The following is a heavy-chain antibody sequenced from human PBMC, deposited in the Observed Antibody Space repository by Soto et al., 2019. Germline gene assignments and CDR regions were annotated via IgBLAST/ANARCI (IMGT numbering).Heavy chain of an antibody. Sequence: QVRLVESGGGVVQPGRSLRLSCAASGFNFGVFGMHWVRQAPGKGLEWLSVLSYEGSEEYYADSVRGRFTISRDNAKNSLFLQMNSLRAVDTAIYYCARIRANDYEIDYWGQGTLVTVSS. V-gene: IGHV3-33*05. CDR3: ARIRANDYEIDY. CDR1: GFNFGVFG. J-gene: IGHJ4*02. CDR2: LSYEGSEE. D-gene: IGHD4-17*01.